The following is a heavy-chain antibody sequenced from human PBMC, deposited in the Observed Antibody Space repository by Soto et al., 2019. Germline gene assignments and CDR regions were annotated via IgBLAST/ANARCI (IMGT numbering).Heavy chain of an antibody. V-gene: IGHV4-39*01. J-gene: IGHJ6*02. CDR3: ARGDNVYGMDV. D-gene: IGHD1-1*01. Sequence: QLQLQESGPGLVKPSETLSLTCTVTGGSISSSSYYWGWIRQPPGKGLEWIGSIYYSGSTYYNPSLQSRVTISVDTSKNQFSLKLSSVTAADTAVYYCARGDNVYGMDVWGQGTTVTVSS. CDR1: GGSISSSSYY. CDR2: IYYSGST.